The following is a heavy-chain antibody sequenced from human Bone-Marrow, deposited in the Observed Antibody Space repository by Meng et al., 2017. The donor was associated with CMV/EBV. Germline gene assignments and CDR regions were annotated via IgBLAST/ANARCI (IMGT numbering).Heavy chain of an antibody. Sequence: CAVSGGSISSSNWWSWVRQPPGKGLEWIGEIYHSGSTNYNPSLKSRVTISVDKSKNQFSLKLRSVTAADTAVYYCTRRRKQGGFDPWGQGTLVTVSS. J-gene: IGHJ5*02. CDR3: TRRRKQGGFDP. CDR1: GGSISSSNW. V-gene: IGHV4-4*02. CDR2: IYHSGST.